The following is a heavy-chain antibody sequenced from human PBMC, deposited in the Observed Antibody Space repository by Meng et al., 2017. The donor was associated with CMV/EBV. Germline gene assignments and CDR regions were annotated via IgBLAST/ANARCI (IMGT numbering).Heavy chain of an antibody. V-gene: IGHV3-21*01. CDR2: ISSISSYI. CDR1: GFTFSSYS. J-gene: IGHJ4*02. Sequence: GGSLRLSCAASGFTFSSYSMNWVRQAPGKGLEWVSSISSISSYIYYADSVKGRFTISRDNAKNSLYLQMNSLRAEDTAVYYCARGNDFWSGPDDYWGQGTLVTVSS. D-gene: IGHD3-3*01. CDR3: ARGNDFWSGPDDY.